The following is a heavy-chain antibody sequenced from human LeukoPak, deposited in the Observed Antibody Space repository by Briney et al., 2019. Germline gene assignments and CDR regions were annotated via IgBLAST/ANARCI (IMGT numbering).Heavy chain of an antibody. CDR2: IYYSGST. CDR1: GGSISSSSYY. V-gene: IGHV4-39*01. CDR3: ARSMVRGVIISMIDY. Sequence: PSETLSLTCTVSGGSISSSSYYWGWIRQPPGKGLEWIGSIYYSGSTYYNPSLKSRVTISVDTSKNQLSLKLSSVTAADTAVYYCARSMVRGVIISMIDYWGQGTLVTVSS. D-gene: IGHD3-10*01. J-gene: IGHJ4*02.